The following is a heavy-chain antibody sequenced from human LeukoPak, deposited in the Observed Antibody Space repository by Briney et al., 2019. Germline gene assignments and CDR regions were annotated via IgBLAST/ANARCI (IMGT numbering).Heavy chain of an antibody. CDR3: ARDPSDYSHLEGDTGWFDP. D-gene: IGHD4-11*01. V-gene: IGHV3-7*01. J-gene: IGHJ5*02. CDR2: INQDGSDK. CDR1: GFTFSSYC. Sequence: GGSLRLSCAASGFTFSSYCMSWVRQAPGKGLEWVANINQDGSDKYYVDSVKGRFTISRDNAKNSLYLQMNSLRAEDTAVYYCARDPSDYSHLEGDTGWFDPWGQGTLVTVSS.